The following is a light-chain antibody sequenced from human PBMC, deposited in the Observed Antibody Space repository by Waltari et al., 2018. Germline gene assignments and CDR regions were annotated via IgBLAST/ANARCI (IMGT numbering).Light chain of an antibody. V-gene: IGLV1-44*01. Sequence: QSVLTQPPSVSVTPGQRVTISCSGSNSNIGGNSVNCYQQLPGKAPNLLIYNDNQGPSGVPDRFSASKSGTSASLAITGLQSEDEADYYCAVWDDSLGGVFGGGTKLTVL. CDR2: NDN. CDR1: NSNIGGNS. CDR3: AVWDDSLGGV. J-gene: IGLJ3*02.